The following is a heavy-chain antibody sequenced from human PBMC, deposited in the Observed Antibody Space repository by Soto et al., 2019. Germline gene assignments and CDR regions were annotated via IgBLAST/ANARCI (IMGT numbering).Heavy chain of an antibody. J-gene: IGHJ4*02. CDR3: AKGTMAVAGYFYYFDY. CDR2: ISHDGSNK. D-gene: IGHD6-19*01. CDR1: GFSFLSFG. Sequence: QVHLVESGGGVVQPGRSLRLSCAASGFSFLSFGMHWVRQVPGKGLEWVAVISHDGSNKYYADSVQGRFTISRDNSENTLYLQVNSLRAEDTAVYYCAKGTMAVAGYFYYFDYWGQGTLVTVSS. V-gene: IGHV3-30*18.